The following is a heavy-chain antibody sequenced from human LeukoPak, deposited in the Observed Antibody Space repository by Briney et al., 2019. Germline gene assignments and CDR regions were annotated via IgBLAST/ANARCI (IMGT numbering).Heavy chain of an antibody. D-gene: IGHD3-22*01. J-gene: IGHJ4*02. CDR3: ASGYDSSGYYYSQY. CDR1: GGTFSSYA. V-gene: IGHV1-69*13. CDR2: IIPIFGTA. Sequence: SVKVSCKASGGTFSSYAISWVRQAPGQGLEWMGGIIPIFGTANYAQKYQGRVTITADESTSTAYMELSSLRSEDTAVYYCASGYDSSGYYYSQYWGQGTLVTVSS.